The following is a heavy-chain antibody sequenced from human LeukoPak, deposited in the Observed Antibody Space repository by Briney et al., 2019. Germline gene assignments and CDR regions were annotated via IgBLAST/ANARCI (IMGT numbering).Heavy chain of an antibody. D-gene: IGHD3-10*01. V-gene: IGHV4-59*12. Sequence: PSETLSLTCTVSGGSISSYYWSWIRQPPGKGLEWIGYIYYSGTTNYNPSLKSRVTILVDTSKNQFSLNLSSVTAADTAVYYCARDSTMVRGVIGYFDCWGQGTLVTVSS. CDR1: GGSISSYY. CDR3: ARDSTMVRGVIGYFDC. CDR2: IYYSGTT. J-gene: IGHJ4*02.